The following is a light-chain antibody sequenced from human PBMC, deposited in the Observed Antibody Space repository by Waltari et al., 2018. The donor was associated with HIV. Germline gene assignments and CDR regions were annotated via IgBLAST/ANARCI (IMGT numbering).Light chain of an antibody. V-gene: IGKV4-1*01. J-gene: IGKJ1*01. CDR2: WAS. Sequence: DFVMTQSPDSLAVSLGERATINCKSSQNVLYDSNNKNYLAWYQQKPGQPPKLLIYWASTRQSGVPDRFSGSGSGTDFTLTISSLQAEDVAVYYCQQYYSTPPMFGQGTKVEIK. CDR3: QQYYSTPPM. CDR1: QNVLYDSNNKNY.